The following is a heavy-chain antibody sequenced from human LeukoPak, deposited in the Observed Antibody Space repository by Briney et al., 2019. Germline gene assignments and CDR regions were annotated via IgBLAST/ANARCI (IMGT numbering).Heavy chain of an antibody. V-gene: IGHV5-51*01. CDR1: GYSFTTYW. Sequence: HGESLKISCKGSGYSFTTYWIGWVRQMPGKGLEWMGIIYPGDSDTRYSPSFQGQVTISADKSITTAYLQWNSLKASDTAMYYCARRPHYYGSSGYSFDYWGQGTLVTVSS. CDR2: IYPGDSDT. D-gene: IGHD3-22*01. J-gene: IGHJ4*02. CDR3: ARRPHYYGSSGYSFDY.